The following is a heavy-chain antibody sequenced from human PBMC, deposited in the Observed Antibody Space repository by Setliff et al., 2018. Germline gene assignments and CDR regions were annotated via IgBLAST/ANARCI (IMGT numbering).Heavy chain of an antibody. CDR2: TNPNSGGT. CDR3: TKDLKKWLQFGWYFDL. V-gene: IGHV1-2*02. Sequence: ASVKVSCKASGYNFTGYYMYWVRQAPGQGLEWMGWTNPNSGGTNYAQKFQGRVSMTRDTSISTAFLELNGLRSDDTAVYYCTKDLKKWLQFGWYFDLWGRGTLGTVSS. CDR1: GYNFTGYY. J-gene: IGHJ2*01. D-gene: IGHD5-12*01.